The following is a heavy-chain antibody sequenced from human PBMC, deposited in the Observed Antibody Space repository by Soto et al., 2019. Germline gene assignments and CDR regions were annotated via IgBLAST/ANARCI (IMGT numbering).Heavy chain of an antibody. CDR2: IYYSGST. Sequence: QLQLQESGPGLGKPLETLFLTCTVSGGSISSSSYYWGWIRQPPGKGLEWIGSIYYSGSTYYNPSLKSRVTISVDTSKNQFSLKLSSVTAADTAVYYCARRGSGSYSDYWGQGTLVTVSS. J-gene: IGHJ4*02. V-gene: IGHV4-39*01. CDR1: GGSISSSSYY. D-gene: IGHD3-10*01. CDR3: ARRGSGSYSDY.